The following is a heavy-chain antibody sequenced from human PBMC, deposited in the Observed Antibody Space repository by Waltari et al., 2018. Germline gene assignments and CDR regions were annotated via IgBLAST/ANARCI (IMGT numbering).Heavy chain of an antibody. CDR1: GGSISSYY. CDR3: ASGLHTPSDY. CDR2: IYYSGST. V-gene: IGHV4-59*01. J-gene: IGHJ4*02. Sequence: QVQLQESGPGLVKPSETLSLTCTVSGGSISSYYWSWIRQPPGKGLEWIGYIYYSGSTNYNPSRKVRVTISVDTSKNQFSLKLSSLTAADTAVYYCASGLHTPSDYWGQGTLVTVSS. D-gene: IGHD2-2*02.